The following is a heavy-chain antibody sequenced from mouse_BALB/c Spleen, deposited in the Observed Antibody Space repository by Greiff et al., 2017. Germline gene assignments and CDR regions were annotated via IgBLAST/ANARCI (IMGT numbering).Heavy chain of an antibody. V-gene: IGHV1-87*01. D-gene: IGHD3-3*01. CDR2: IYPGDGDT. CDR3: ARRDYYAMDY. J-gene: IGHJ4*01. Sequence: VKLVESGAELARPGASVKLSCKASGYTFTSYWMQWVKQRPGQGLEWIGAIYPGDGDTRYTQKFKGKATLTADKSSSTAYMQLSSLASEDSAVYYCARRDYYAMDYWGQGTSVTVSS. CDR1: GYTFTSYW.